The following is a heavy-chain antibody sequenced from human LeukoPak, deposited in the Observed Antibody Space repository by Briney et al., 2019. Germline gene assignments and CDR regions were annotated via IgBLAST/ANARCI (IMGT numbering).Heavy chain of an antibody. Sequence: GGSLRLSCGASGFTFSNYGMLWVRQAPGKGLEWVAVISYDGSNKYYADSVKGRFTISRDNAKNSLYLQMNSLRAEDTAVYYCARVDYYDSSGYYGYVGYFDYWGQGTLVTVSS. CDR1: GFTFSNYG. CDR3: ARVDYYDSSGYYGYVGYFDY. V-gene: IGHV3-30*12. CDR2: ISYDGSNK. J-gene: IGHJ4*02. D-gene: IGHD3-22*01.